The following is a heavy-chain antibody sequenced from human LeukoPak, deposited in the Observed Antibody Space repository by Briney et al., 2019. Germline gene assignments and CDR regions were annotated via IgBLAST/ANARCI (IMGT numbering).Heavy chain of an antibody. V-gene: IGHV4-59*08. D-gene: IGHD3-10*01. J-gene: IGHJ4*02. Sequence: SETLSLTCTVSGGSISSNYWSWIRQPPGKGLEWIGYISYTGSTNYNPSLRSRVTISVDTSKSQFSLKLSSVTAADTAVYCCARLYSGSLDYWGQGTLVTVSS. CDR1: GGSISSNY. CDR2: ISYTGST. CDR3: ARLYSGSLDY.